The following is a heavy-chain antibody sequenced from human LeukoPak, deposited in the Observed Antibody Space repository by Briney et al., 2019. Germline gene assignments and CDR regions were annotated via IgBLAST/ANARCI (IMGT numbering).Heavy chain of an antibody. CDR1: GYTFTDYY. J-gene: IGHJ4*02. Sequence: ASVKVSCKASGYTFTDYYMHWVRQAPGQGLEWMGCINLYSGGAHYAQKFQGRVTMTRDTSISTAYMELSRLRSDDTAVYYCAATEIYSSSCHYWGQGTLVTVSS. D-gene: IGHD6-13*01. V-gene: IGHV1-2*02. CDR3: AATEIYSSSCHY. CDR2: INLYSGGA.